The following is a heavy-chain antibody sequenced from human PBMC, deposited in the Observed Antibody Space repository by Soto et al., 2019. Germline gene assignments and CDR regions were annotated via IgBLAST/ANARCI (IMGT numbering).Heavy chain of an antibody. V-gene: IGHV3-21*01. Sequence: GGSLRLSCAASGFTINTYSMMWVRQAPGKGLEWVSSISSIGSYIYYVDSVKGRFTISRDNAKTSLYLQMNSLRADDTAVYYCAREQSAAGPGWFDPWGQGTLVTVSS. CDR3: AREQSAAGPGWFDP. CDR2: ISSIGSYI. J-gene: IGHJ5*02. D-gene: IGHD6-13*01. CDR1: GFTINTYS.